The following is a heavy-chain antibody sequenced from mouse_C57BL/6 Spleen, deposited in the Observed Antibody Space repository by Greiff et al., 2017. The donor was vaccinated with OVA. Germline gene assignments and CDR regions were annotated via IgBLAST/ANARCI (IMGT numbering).Heavy chain of an antibody. CDR1: GYTFTRYG. CDR2: IYPRSGNT. V-gene: IGHV1-81*01. CDR3: ARSGTTVVEDAMDY. J-gene: IGHJ4*01. Sequence: VKLMESGAELARPGASVKLSCKASGYTFTRYGISWVKQRTGQGLEWIGEIYPRSGNTYYNEKFKGKATLTADKSSSTAYMELRSLTSEDSAVYFCARSGTTVVEDAMDYWGQGTSVTVSS. D-gene: IGHD1-1*01.